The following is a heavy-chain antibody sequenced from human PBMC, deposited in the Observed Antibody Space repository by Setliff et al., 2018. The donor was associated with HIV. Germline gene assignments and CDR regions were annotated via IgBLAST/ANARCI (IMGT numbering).Heavy chain of an antibody. V-gene: IGHV4-59*08. D-gene: IGHD5-12*01. CDR2: VFYTGFA. Sequence: SETLSLTCTVSGDSIRGYYWSWTRQPPGKGLEWMGYVFYTGFAAYYPSLKSRLTISVDTSKSQFSLRLTSVTAADTAIYYCARQVSIPGVAITPVDYWGQGALVTVSS. J-gene: IGHJ4*02. CDR3: ARQVSIPGVAITPVDY. CDR1: GDSIRGYY.